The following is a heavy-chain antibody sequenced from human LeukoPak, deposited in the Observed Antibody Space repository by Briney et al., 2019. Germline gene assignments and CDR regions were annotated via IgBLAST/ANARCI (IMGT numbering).Heavy chain of an antibody. CDR3: AKKGEYYDSSGTFDY. V-gene: IGHV3-53*01. Sequence: PGGSLRLSCAASGFTVSSYYMNWVRQAPGKELEWVSVIYTGGGRYYADSVRGRFTISRDNSKNTLYLQMNSLRAEDTAVYYCAKKGEYYDSSGTFDYWGQGTLVTVS. CDR1: GFTVSSYY. D-gene: IGHD3-22*01. CDR2: IYTGGGR. J-gene: IGHJ4*02.